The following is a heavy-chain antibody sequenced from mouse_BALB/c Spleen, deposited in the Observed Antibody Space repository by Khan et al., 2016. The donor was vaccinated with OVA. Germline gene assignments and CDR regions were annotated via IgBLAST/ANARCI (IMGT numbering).Heavy chain of an antibody. V-gene: IGHV5-6-5*01. J-gene: IGHJ1*01. CDR3: ARDYYYGTWYFDV. CDR1: GFTFSSYA. D-gene: IGHD1-1*01. Sequence: EVQLVESGGGLVKPGGSLKLSCAASGFTFSSYAMSWVRQTPEKRLEWVASISSGGSTYYPDSVMGRFTISRDNARNILYLQMSSLRSEDSAMYDCARDYYYGTWYFDVWGAGTTVTVSS. CDR2: ISSGGST.